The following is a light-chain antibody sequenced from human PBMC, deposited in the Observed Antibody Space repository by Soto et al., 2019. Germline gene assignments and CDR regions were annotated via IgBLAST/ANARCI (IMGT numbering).Light chain of an antibody. Sequence: IVMTQSPATLSVSPGERATLSCRASQSVSNKLAWYQQKPGQAPRLLIYAASSRATGILARFSGSGSGTDFTLTISGLEPEDSAVYYCQHYDGSPRTFGQGTKVDIK. V-gene: IGKV3-15*01. J-gene: IGKJ2*01. CDR2: AAS. CDR1: QSVSNK. CDR3: QHYDGSPRT.